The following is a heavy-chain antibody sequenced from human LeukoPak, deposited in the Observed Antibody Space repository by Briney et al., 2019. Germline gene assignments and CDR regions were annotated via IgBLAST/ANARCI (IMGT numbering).Heavy chain of an antibody. D-gene: IGHD3-10*01. CDR3: ARGGGYYGSGSYSLPYYYYYYYMDV. CDR1: GGSFSGYY. Sequence: SETLSLTCAVYGGSFSGYYWSWIRQPPGKGLEWIGEINHSGSTNYNPSLKSRVTISVDTSKNQFSLKLSSVTAADAAVYYCARGGGYYGSGSYSLPYYYYYYYMDVWGKGTTVTVSS. CDR2: INHSGST. V-gene: IGHV4-34*01. J-gene: IGHJ6*03.